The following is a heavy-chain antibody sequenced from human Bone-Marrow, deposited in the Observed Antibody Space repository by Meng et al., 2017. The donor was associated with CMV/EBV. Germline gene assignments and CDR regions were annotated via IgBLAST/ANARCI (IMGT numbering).Heavy chain of an antibody. CDR2: ISWNSGSI. Sequence: GGSLRLSCAASGFTFDDYAMHWVRQAPGKGLEWVSGISWNSGSIGYADSVKGRFTISRDNAKNSLYLQMNSLRAEDTALYYCAKDDDTIFGRNDAFDIWGQATMVTVSS. D-gene: IGHD3-3*01. V-gene: IGHV3-9*01. CDR1: GFTFDDYA. J-gene: IGHJ3*02. CDR3: AKDDDTIFGRNDAFDI.